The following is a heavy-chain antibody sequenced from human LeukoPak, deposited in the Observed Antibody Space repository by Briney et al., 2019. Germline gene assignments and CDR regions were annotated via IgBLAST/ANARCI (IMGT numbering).Heavy chain of an antibody. J-gene: IGHJ4*02. V-gene: IGHV4-4*07. CDR1: GGSISGHY. D-gene: IGHD3-10*01. CDR3: AGNFYGSGSYYRFDY. CDR2: IYTSGST. Sequence: SETLSLTCTVSGGSISGHYWSWIRQPAGKGLEWIGRIYTSGSTNYNPSLKSRVTMSVDTSKNQFSLKLSSVTAADTAIYYRAGNFYGSGSYYRFDYWGQGTLVTVSS.